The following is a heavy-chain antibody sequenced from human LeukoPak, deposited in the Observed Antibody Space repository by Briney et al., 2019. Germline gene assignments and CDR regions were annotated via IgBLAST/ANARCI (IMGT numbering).Heavy chain of an antibody. CDR3: ARGWDYYGSGSRLDY. D-gene: IGHD3-10*01. Sequence: PSETLSLTCIVSGGSISRYSWNWIRQSPGKGLEWVGYIAHSGTTSYKSSLKSRVTISVDTSKNQLSLRLTSVTAADTAVYYCARGWDYYGSGSRLDYWGQGTLVTVSS. J-gene: IGHJ4*02. CDR1: GGSISRYS. V-gene: IGHV4-59*08. CDR2: IAHSGTT.